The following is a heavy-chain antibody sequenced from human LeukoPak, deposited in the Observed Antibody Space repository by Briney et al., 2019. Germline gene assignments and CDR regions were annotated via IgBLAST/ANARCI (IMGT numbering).Heavy chain of an antibody. V-gene: IGHV4-38-2*02. CDR3: ARDRIGATIGLDY. J-gene: IGHJ4*02. CDR1: GYSISSGYY. Sequence: SETLSLTCTVSGYSISSGYYWGWIRQPPGKGLEWIGSIYHSGSTYYNPSLKSRVTISVDTSKNQFSLKLSSVTAADTAVYYCARDRIGATIGLDYWGQGTLVTVSS. D-gene: IGHD5-12*01. CDR2: IYHSGST.